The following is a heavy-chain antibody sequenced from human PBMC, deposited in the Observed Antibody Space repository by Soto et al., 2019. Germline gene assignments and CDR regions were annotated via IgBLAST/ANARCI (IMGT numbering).Heavy chain of an antibody. J-gene: IGHJ4*02. CDR1: GNTLTEIS. CDR2: FDPQDDER. V-gene: IGHV1-24*01. Sequence: GASVKVSCKLSGNTLTEISIHWVRQTPDSGLEWLGGFDPQDDERFFAQKFEGRLTMTEDTSTNTAYMELSSLRSDDTAVYYCASSVALDYWGQGTLVTVSS. D-gene: IGHD6-19*01. CDR3: ASSVALDY.